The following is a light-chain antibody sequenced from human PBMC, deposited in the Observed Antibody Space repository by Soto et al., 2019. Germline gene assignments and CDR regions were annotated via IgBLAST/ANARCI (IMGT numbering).Light chain of an antibody. CDR1: SSDVGRYNY. CDR3: NSYTSSTAYV. Sequence: QSVLTQPASVSGSPGQSITISCTGASSDVGRYNYVSWYQLHPGKAPKLIIYEVNNRPSGVSNRFSGSKSGNTASLTISGLRAEDEADYYCNSYTSSTAYVFGTGTRSPS. V-gene: IGLV2-14*01. CDR2: EVN. J-gene: IGLJ1*01.